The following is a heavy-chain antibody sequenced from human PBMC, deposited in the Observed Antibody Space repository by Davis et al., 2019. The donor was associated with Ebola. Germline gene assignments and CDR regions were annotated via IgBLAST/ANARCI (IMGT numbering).Heavy chain of an antibody. CDR1: GFTFSSYS. J-gene: IGHJ4*02. Sequence: PGGSLRLSCAASGFTFSSYSMNWVRQAPGKGLEWVSSISSSSSYIYYADSVKGRFTISRDNAKNSLYLQMNSLRAEDTAVYYCARDRRGIAVADYWGQGTLVTVSS. CDR3: ARDRRGIAVADY. CDR2: ISSSSSYI. D-gene: IGHD6-19*01. V-gene: IGHV3-21*01.